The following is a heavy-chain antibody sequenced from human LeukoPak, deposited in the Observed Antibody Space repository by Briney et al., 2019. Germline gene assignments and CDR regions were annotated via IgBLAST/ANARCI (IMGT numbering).Heavy chain of an antibody. CDR3: AMSGFGESQS. CDR2: IIPIFGTA. V-gene: IGHV1-69*13. Sequence: SVKVSCKASGYTFTSYGISWVRQAPGQGLEWMGGIIPIFGTANYAQKFQGRVTITADESTSTAYMELSSLRSEDTAVYYCAMSGFGESQSWGQGTLVTVSS. D-gene: IGHD3-10*01. J-gene: IGHJ5*02. CDR1: GYTFTSYG.